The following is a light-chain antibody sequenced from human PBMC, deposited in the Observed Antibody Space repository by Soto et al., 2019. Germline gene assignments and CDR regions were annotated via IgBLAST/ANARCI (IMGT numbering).Light chain of an antibody. CDR1: QSISSW. CDR2: KAS. CDR3: QQYNSYSRT. J-gene: IGKJ1*01. Sequence: DIQMTQSPSTLSASVGDRVTITCRASQSISSWLAWYQQKPGKAPKLLIYKASSVESGVPSRFSGSGSGTEFTLTISSLQHDDFATVYCQQYNSYSRTFGQGTKVEIK. V-gene: IGKV1-5*03.